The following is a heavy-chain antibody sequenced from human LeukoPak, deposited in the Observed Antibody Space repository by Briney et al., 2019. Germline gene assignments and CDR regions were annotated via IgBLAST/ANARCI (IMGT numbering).Heavy chain of an antibody. J-gene: IGHJ4*02. CDR3: AKAYKERGGVGYFDY. V-gene: IGHV3-30*18. D-gene: IGHD3-16*01. Sequence: GGSLRLSCAASGFTFSSYDMHWVRQAPGKGLEWVAVISYDGSNKYYADSVKGRFTISRDNSKNTLYLQMNSLRAEDTAVYYCAKAYKERGGVGYFDYWGQGTLVTVSS. CDR2: ISYDGSNK. CDR1: GFTFSSYD.